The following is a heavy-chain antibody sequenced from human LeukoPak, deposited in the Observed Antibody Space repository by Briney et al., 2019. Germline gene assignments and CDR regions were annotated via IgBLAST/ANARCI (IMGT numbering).Heavy chain of an antibody. CDR1: GFTFRSYS. J-gene: IGHJ3*02. D-gene: IGHD6-19*01. CDR3: ARDYEAVVDDAFDI. V-gene: IGHV3-21*01. CDR2: ISSSSSYI. Sequence: PGGSLRLSCAASGFTFRSYSMNWVRQAPGKGLEWVSSISSSSSYIYYADSVKGRFTISRDNAKNSLYLQMNSLRAEDTAVYYCARDYEAVVDDAFDIWGQGTMVTVSS.